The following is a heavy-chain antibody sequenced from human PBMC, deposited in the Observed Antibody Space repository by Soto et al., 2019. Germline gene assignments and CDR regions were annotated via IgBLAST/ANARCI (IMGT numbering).Heavy chain of an antibody. D-gene: IGHD5-18*01. V-gene: IGHV2-70*11. CDR1: GFPLSTSGMC. CDR2: IDWDDDK. Sequence: SGPTLVNPTQTLTLTCTFSGFPLSTSGMCVSWIRQPPGKALEWLARIDWDDDKYYSTSLKTRLTISKDTSKNQVVLTMTNMDPVDTATYYCARSTPQLNYYYGMDAWGQGTTVTVSS. CDR3: ARSTPQLNYYYGMDA. J-gene: IGHJ6*02.